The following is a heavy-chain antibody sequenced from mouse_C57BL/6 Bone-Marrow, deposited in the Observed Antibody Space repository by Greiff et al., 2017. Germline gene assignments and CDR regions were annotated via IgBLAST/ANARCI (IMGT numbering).Heavy chain of an antibody. J-gene: IGHJ2*01. Sequence: QVQLQQPGAELVKPGASVKMSCKASGYTFTSYWITWVKQRPGQGLEWIGDIYPTSGRTNYNEKFKSKAILTVDTSSNTAYMQLSSLPSEDSAVLYCARSGPLGRSFDYWGQGTTLTGSS. D-gene: IGHD4-1*01. CDR3: ARSGPLGRSFDY. V-gene: IGHV1-55*01. CDR2: IYPTSGRT. CDR1: GYTFTSYW.